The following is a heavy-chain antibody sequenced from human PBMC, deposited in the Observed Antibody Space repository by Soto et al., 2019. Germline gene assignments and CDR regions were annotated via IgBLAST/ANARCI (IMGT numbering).Heavy chain of an antibody. V-gene: IGHV4-59*01. CDR3: ARDTVTTSDDAFDI. Sequence: QVQLQESGPGLVKPSETLSLTCTVSGGSISSYYWTWIRQPPGKRLEWIGYVYYSGSTNYNPSLKSRVTISVDRSKNQFSLKLSSVTAADTAVYYCARDTVTTSDDAFDIWGQGTMVTVSS. D-gene: IGHD4-17*01. J-gene: IGHJ3*02. CDR1: GGSISSYY. CDR2: VYYSGST.